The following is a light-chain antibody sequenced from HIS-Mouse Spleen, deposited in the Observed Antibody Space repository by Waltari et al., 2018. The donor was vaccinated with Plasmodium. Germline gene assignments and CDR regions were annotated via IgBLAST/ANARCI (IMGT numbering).Light chain of an antibody. CDR3: CSYAGSSTLV. V-gene: IGLV2-23*01. CDR2: EGS. CDR1: SSDVGSYNL. J-gene: IGLJ3*02. Sequence: QSALTQPASVSGSPGQSITISCTGTSSDVGSYNLVSWYQQHPGKAPKLMIYEGSKRPQGVSNRFSGSKSGTTASLTISGLQAEDEADYYCCSYAGSSTLVFGGGTKLTVL.